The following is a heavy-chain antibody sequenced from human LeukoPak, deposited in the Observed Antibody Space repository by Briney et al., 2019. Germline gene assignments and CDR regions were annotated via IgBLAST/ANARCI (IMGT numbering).Heavy chain of an antibody. CDR3: ARSDDGLDS. CDR1: GLTLSIHW. CDR2: INRDGSTT. J-gene: IGHJ4*02. D-gene: IGHD1-1*01. V-gene: IGHV3-74*01. Sequence: GGSLRLSCAASGLTLSIHWMHWVRQAPGKGLVWVSRINRDGSTTTYADSVKGRFTISRDNAKNTLYLQINSLRAEDTAVYYCARSDDGLDSWGQGTLVTVSS.